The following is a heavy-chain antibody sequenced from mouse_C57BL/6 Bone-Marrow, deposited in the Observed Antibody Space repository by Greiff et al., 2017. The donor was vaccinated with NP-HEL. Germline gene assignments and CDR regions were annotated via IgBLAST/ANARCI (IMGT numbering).Heavy chain of an antibody. Sequence: EVMLVESGGGLVQPGGSMKLSCAASGFTFSDAWMDWVRQSPEKGLEWVAEIRNKANNHATYYAESVKGRFTISRDDSKSSVYLQMNSLRAEDTGIYYCTRDGGWLLPFAYWGQGTLVTVSA. V-gene: IGHV6-6*01. CDR2: IRNKANNHAT. D-gene: IGHD2-3*01. CDR1: GFTFSDAW. J-gene: IGHJ3*01. CDR3: TRDGGWLLPFAY.